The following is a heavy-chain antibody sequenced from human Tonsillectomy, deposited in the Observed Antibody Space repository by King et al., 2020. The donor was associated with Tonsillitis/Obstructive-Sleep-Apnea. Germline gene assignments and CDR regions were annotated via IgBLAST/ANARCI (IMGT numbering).Heavy chain of an antibody. V-gene: IGHV3-33*01. CDR2: IWYDGSNK. J-gene: IGHJ4*02. CDR3: ARGVLGYCSSTSCFVPNY. Sequence: QVQLVESGGGVVQPGRSLRLSCAASGFTFSSYSMHWVRQAPGKGLEWVAVIWYDGSNKYYADSVKGRFTISRDNSKNTLYLQMNSLRAEDTAVYYCARGVLGYCSSTSCFVPNYWGQGTLVTVSS. CDR1: GFTFSSYS. D-gene: IGHD2-2*01.